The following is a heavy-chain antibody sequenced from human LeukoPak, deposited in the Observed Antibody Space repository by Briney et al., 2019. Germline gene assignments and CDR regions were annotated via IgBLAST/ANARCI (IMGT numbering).Heavy chain of an antibody. D-gene: IGHD2-2*01. CDR2: IYYSGST. CDR3: ARPQSGYCSSTSCQYWYFDL. V-gene: IGHV4-59*08. CDR1: GGSISSYY. J-gene: IGHJ2*01. Sequence: SETLSLTCTVSGGSISSYYWSWIRQPPGKGLEWIGYIYYSGSTNYNPSLKSRVAISVDTSKNQFSLKLSSVTAADTAVYYCARPQSGYCSSTSCQYWYFDLWGRGTLVTVSS.